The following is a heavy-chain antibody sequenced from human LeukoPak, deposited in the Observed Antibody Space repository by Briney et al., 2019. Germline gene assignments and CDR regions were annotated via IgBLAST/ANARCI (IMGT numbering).Heavy chain of an antibody. Sequence: SVKVSCKASGGTFSSYAISWVRQAPGQGLEWMGGIIPIFGTANYAQKFQGRVTITADESTSTAYMELSSLRSEDTAVYYCARGLLNLYYYGSGSSNFDCWGQGTLVTVSS. CDR2: IIPIFGTA. J-gene: IGHJ4*02. V-gene: IGHV1-69*13. CDR1: GGTFSSYA. D-gene: IGHD3-10*01. CDR3: ARGLLNLYYYGSGSSNFDC.